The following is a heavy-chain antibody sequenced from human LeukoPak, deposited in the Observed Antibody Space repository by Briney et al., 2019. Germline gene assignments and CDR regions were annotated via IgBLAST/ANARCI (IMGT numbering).Heavy chain of an antibody. Sequence: PGGSLRLSCAASVFTFSSYSMNWVRQALGKGLKAVSSISSSSSYIYYADSVKGRFTISRDNAKNSLYLQMNSLRAEDTAVYYCARDTPTVSYFDYWGQGTLVTVSS. V-gene: IGHV3-21*01. CDR1: VFTFSSYS. CDR3: ARDTPTVSYFDY. CDR2: ISSSSSYI. D-gene: IGHD4-4*01. J-gene: IGHJ4*02.